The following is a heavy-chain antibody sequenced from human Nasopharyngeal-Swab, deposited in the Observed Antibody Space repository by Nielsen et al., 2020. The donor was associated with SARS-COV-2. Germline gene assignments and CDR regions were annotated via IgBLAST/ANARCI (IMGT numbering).Heavy chain of an antibody. CDR2: IGTAGDT. J-gene: IGHJ2*01. Sequence: LSLTCAASGFTFSSYDMHWVRQATGKGLEWVSAIGTAGDTYYPGSVKGRFTISRENAKNSLYLQMNSLRAGDTAVYYCAREEELGGSWYFDLWGRGTLVTVSS. D-gene: IGHD1-26*01. V-gene: IGHV3-13*01. CDR1: GFTFSSYD. CDR3: AREEELGGSWYFDL.